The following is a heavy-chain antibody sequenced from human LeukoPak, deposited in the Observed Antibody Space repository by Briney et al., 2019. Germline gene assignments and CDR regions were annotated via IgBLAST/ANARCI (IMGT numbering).Heavy chain of an antibody. J-gene: IGHJ4*02. D-gene: IGHD6-13*01. Sequence: GGSLGLSCAASGFTFDDYAMHWVRQAPGKGLECVSLISWDGGSTYYADSVKGRFTISRDNSKKSLYLQMNSLRAEDTALYYCAKMAAAGPGPNYFDYWGQGTLVTVSS. CDR1: GFTFDDYA. CDR2: ISWDGGST. V-gene: IGHV3-43D*03. CDR3: AKMAAAGPGPNYFDY.